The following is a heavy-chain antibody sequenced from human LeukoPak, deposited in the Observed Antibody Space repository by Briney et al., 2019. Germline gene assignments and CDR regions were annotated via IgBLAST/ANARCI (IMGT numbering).Heavy chain of an antibody. CDR2: IYHSGST. D-gene: IGHD1-1*01. V-gene: IGHV4-38-2*02. J-gene: IGHJ4*02. CDR3: ELFLRGLADY. CDR1: GYSISSGYY. Sequence: PSETLSLTCTVSGYSISSGYYWGWIRQPPGKGLEWIGSIYHSGSTYYNPSLKSRVTISVDTSKNQFSLKLSSVTAADTAVYYCELFLRGLADYWGQGTLVTVSS.